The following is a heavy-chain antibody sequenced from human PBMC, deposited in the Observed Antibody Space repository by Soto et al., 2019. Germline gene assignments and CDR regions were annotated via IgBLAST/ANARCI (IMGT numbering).Heavy chain of an antibody. Sequence: QLQLQESGPGLVKPSETLSLTCTVSGGSISSSSYHWGWIRQPPGKGLEWIGSIYYSGTTYYNPSLKXXVXLXADTSKNQLSLKLSSVTAADTAVYYCARSISVAMDFWGQGTLVTVSS. CDR1: GGSISSSSYH. CDR3: ARSISVAMDF. J-gene: IGHJ4*02. D-gene: IGHD6-19*01. V-gene: IGHV4-39*01. CDR2: IYYSGTT.